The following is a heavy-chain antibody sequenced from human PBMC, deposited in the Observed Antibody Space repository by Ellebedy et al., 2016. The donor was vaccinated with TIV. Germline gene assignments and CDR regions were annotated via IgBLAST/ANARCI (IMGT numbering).Heavy chain of an antibody. D-gene: IGHD3-10*01. CDR3: ARYYGSGSYLSSNNWFDP. Sequence: GSLRLXXTVSGGSISSYYWSWIRQPPGKGLEWIGYIYYSGSTNYNPSLKSRVTISVDTSKNQFSLKLSSVTAADTAVYYCARYYGSGSYLSSNNWFDPWGQGTLVTVSS. CDR1: GGSISSYY. CDR2: IYYSGST. V-gene: IGHV4-59*01. J-gene: IGHJ5*02.